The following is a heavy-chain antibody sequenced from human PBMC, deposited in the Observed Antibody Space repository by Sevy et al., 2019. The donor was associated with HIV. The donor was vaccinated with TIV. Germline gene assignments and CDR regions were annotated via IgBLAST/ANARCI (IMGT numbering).Heavy chain of an antibody. CDR2: IRYDGSNK. CDR3: AKDPWAAAGYFDY. V-gene: IGHV3-30*02. CDR1: GFTFSSYR. J-gene: IGHJ4*02. Sequence: GGSLRLSCAASGFTFSSYRMHWVRQAPGKGLEWVAFIRYDGSNKYYADSVKGRFTISRDNSKNTLYLQMNSLRAEDTAVYYCAKDPWAAAGYFDYWGQGTLVTVSS. D-gene: IGHD6-13*01.